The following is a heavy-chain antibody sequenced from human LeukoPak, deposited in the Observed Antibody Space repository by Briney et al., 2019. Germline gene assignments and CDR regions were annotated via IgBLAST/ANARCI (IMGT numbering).Heavy chain of an antibody. J-gene: IGHJ6*02. V-gene: IGHV3-21*01. CDR3: ARVDDYHYYGMDV. Sequence: PGGSLRLSCAASGFTFSSYSMNWVRQAPGKGLEWVSSISSSSSYIYYADSVKGRFTISRDNAKNSPYLQMNSLRAEDTAMYYCARVDDYHYYGMDVWGQGTTVTVSS. CDR1: GFTFSSYS. CDR2: ISSSSSYI. D-gene: IGHD5-24*01.